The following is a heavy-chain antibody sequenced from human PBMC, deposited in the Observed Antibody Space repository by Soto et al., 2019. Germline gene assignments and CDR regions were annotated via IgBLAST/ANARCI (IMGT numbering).Heavy chain of an antibody. CDR2: ISSSGSTI. CDR3: ARVGVFSDI. Sequence: EVQLVESGGGLVQPGGSLRLSCAASGFTFSSYEMNWVRQAPGKGLEWVSYISSSGSTIYYADSVKGRFTISRENAKNSLYLDMNSLRAEDTAVYYCARVGVFSDIWGQGTMVTVSS. J-gene: IGHJ3*02. D-gene: IGHD3-16*01. CDR1: GFTFSSYE. V-gene: IGHV3-48*03.